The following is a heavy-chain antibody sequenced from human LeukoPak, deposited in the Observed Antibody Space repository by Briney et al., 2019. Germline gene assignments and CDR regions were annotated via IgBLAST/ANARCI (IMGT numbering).Heavy chain of an antibody. Sequence: GGSLRLSCAAAGFIVSNNYMIWVRQAPGKGLEWVSVIYSDDDTTYYADSVKGRFTISRDNSKNILFLQMDSLRAEDTAVYYCARREINGYYLSWGQGTLVTVSS. J-gene: IGHJ4*02. D-gene: IGHD3-3*01. CDR2: IYSDDDTT. CDR3: ARREINGYYLS. CDR1: GFIVSNNY. V-gene: IGHV3-53*01.